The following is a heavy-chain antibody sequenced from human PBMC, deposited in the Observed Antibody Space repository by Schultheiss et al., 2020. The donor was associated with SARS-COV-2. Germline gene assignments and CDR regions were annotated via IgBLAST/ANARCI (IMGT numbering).Heavy chain of an antibody. V-gene: IGHV3-48*04. CDR3: ATHCGGHCYFDY. CDR2: IGSSGSTI. J-gene: IGHJ4*02. Sequence: GGSLRLSCAASGFTFSSYSMNWVRQAPGKGLEWVSYIGSSGSTIYYADPVKGRFTISRDNAKKSLYLEMNSLRAEDTAVYYCATHCGGHCYFDYWGQGTLVTVSS. CDR1: GFTFSSYS. D-gene: IGHD2-21*02.